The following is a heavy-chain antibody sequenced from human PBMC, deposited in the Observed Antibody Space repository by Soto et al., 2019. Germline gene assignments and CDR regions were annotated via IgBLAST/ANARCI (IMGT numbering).Heavy chain of an antibody. CDR3: ARNRYGGYDFDA. CDR1: NGSMTSSLW. CDR2: VDQSGFT. V-gene: IGHV4-4*02. Sequence: QLQLQESGPGLVKPSGTLSLTCTVSNGSMTSSLWWSWVRQSPGKGLEWIGEVDQSGFTSYNPSLNSRLTISQDRSNNQFSLRLTSVTAADTAVYYCARNRYGGYDFDAWGQGTLVTVSS. J-gene: IGHJ4*02. D-gene: IGHD5-12*01.